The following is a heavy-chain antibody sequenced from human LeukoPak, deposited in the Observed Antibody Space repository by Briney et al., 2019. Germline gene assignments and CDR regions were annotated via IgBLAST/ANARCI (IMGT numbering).Heavy chain of an antibody. D-gene: IGHD4-17*01. Sequence: SETLSLTCTISGGSISSGGYYWSWIRQHPGKGLEWIGYMYYGGSTYYNPSLKSRVTMSTSTSKNQFSLNPSSVTAADTAVYYCARSPTTVTTNWFDSWGQGILVTVSS. V-gene: IGHV4-31*03. CDR1: GGSISSGGYY. J-gene: IGHJ5*01. CDR3: ARSPTTVTTNWFDS. CDR2: MYYGGST.